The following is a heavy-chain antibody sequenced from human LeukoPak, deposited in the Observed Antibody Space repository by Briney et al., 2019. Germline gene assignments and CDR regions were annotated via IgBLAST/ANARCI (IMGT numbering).Heavy chain of an antibody. J-gene: IGHJ4*02. CDR2: MNSGGDT. D-gene: IGHD3-10*01. CDR3: ARGGSMVRGVL. V-gene: IGHV3-53*01. CDR1: GFTFSHYS. Sequence: GGSLRLSCVASGFTFSHYSMNWVRQAPGMGLEWVSSMNSGGDTYYADSVKGRFIISRDKSRNTLYLQMNSLRVDDTAVYYCARGGSMVRGVLWGQGTLVTVSS.